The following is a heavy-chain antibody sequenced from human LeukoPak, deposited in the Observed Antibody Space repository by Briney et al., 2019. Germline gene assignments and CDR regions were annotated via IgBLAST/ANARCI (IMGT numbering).Heavy chain of an antibody. J-gene: IGHJ4*02. CDR1: GGSISSGDYY. CDR3: ARTQPRHYDSSGYPDY. D-gene: IGHD3-22*01. CDR2: IYYSGST. V-gene: IGHV4-30-4*01. Sequence: SETLSLTCTVSGGSISSGDYYWSWIRQPPGKGLEWIGYIYYSGSTYYNPSLKSRVTISVDTSKNQFSLKLSSVTAADTAVYYCARTQPRHYDSSGYPDYWGQGTLVTVSS.